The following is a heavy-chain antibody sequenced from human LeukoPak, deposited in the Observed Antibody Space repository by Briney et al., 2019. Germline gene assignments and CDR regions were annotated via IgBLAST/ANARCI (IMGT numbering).Heavy chain of an antibody. CDR1: GYTFTSYA. Sequence: ASVKVSCKASGYTFTSYAMHWVRQAPGQRLEWMGWINAGKGNTKYSQKFQGRVTITRDTSASTAYMELSSLRSEDTAAYYCARALYYYDSSGYPERGYYFDYWGQGTLVTVSS. J-gene: IGHJ4*02. D-gene: IGHD3-22*01. V-gene: IGHV1-3*01. CDR2: INAGKGNT. CDR3: ARALYYYDSSGYPERGYYFDY.